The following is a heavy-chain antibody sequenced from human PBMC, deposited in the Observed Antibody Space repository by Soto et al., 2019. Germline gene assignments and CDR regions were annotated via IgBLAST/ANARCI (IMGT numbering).Heavy chain of an antibody. V-gene: IGHV3-7*01. J-gene: IGHJ6*03. CDR2: IKQDGSEK. Sequence: LSLTCAASGFTFSSYWMSWVRQAPGKGLEWVANIKQDGSEKYYVDSVKGRFTISRDNAKNSLYLQMNSLRAEDTAVYYCAREGADCSGGSCYSLRYYYYYMDVWGKGTTVTVSS. CDR3: AREGADCSGGSCYSLRYYYYYMDV. D-gene: IGHD2-15*01. CDR1: GFTFSSYW.